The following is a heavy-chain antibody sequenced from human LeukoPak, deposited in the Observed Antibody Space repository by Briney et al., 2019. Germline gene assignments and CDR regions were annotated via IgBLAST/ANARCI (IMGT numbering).Heavy chain of an antibody. V-gene: IGHV1-2*02. CDR1: GYTFTGFY. CDR3: AGPWDQVGFDP. D-gene: IGHD1-26*01. J-gene: IGHJ5*02. Sequence: ASVKVSCKASGYTFTGFYLHWVRQAPGQGLEWMGWIYPKTGGTSYAQKFQGRVTMTRDTSISTAYMELIGLRSDDTAVYYCAGPWDQVGFDPWGQGTLVSVSS. CDR2: IYPKTGGT.